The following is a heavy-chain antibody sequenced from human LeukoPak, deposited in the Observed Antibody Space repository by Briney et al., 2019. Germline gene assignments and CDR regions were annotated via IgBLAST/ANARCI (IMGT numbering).Heavy chain of an antibody. Sequence: GGSLRLSCAASGFTFSSYAMSWVRQAPGKGLEWVSAISGSGGSTYYADSVKGRFTISRDNSKNTLSLQMSSLRLEDAAVYYCARWRGEYYYDSRGYRGAIDYWGQGTLVTVSS. D-gene: IGHD3-22*01. CDR2: ISGSGGST. V-gene: IGHV3-23*01. CDR1: GFTFSSYA. J-gene: IGHJ4*02. CDR3: ARWRGEYYYDSRGYRGAIDY.